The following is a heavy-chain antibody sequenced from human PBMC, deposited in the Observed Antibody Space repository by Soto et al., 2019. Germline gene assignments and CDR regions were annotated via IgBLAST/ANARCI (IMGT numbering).Heavy chain of an antibody. CDR2: IYWDDDK. CDR3: AHIVVAGLGYYFDY. Sequence: QITLKESGPTLVKPTQTLTLTCTFSGFSLSSTRMAVGWIRQPPGKALEWLALIYWDDDKRYSPFLKSRLTTHQDTSKNQVVPTKSNMGPGDTARYYCAHIVVAGLGYYFDYWGQGTLVTVSS. V-gene: IGHV2-5*02. J-gene: IGHJ4*02. CDR1: GFSLSSTRMA. D-gene: IGHD6-19*01.